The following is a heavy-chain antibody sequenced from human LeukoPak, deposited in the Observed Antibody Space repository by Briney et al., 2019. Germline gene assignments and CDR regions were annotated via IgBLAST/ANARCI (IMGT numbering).Heavy chain of an antibody. D-gene: IGHD2-21*02. CDR2: ISSSRSSYI. CDR1: GFTFSSHS. V-gene: IGHV3-21*01. Sequence: PGGSLRLSCAASGFTFSSHSMNWVRQAPGKGLEWVSSISSSRSSYIYYADSVKGRFTISRDNAKNTVYLQMNSLRAEDTAVYYCARVSPEIVVVTGTGAPDYWGQGTLVTVSS. J-gene: IGHJ4*02. CDR3: ARVSPEIVVVTGTGAPDY.